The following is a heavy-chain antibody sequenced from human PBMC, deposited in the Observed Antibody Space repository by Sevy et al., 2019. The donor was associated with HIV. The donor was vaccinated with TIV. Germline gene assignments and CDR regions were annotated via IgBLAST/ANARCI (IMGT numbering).Heavy chain of an antibody. V-gene: IGHV3-48*03. J-gene: IGHJ4*02. Sequence: GGSLRLSCAASGFTFSSYEMRWVRQAPGKGLEWVSYISNSGTTIYYSDSVKGRFTISRDNARNSLYLQMNSLRAEDTAIYYCARELPPSATTVAHFDCWGQGTLVTVSS. CDR2: ISNSGTTI. CDR1: GFTFSSYE. D-gene: IGHD4-17*01. CDR3: ARELPPSATTVAHFDC.